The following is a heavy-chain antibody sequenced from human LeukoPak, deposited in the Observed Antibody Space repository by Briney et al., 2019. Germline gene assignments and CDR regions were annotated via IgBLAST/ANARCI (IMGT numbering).Heavy chain of an antibody. J-gene: IGHJ5*02. Sequence: SETLSLTCAVYGGSFSGYYWSLIRQPPGKGLEWIGEINHSGSTNYNPSLKSRVTISVDTSKNQFSLKLSSVTAADTAVYYCARGYSSSWFDPWGQGTLVTVSS. D-gene: IGHD6-13*01. CDR2: INHSGST. CDR1: GGSFSGYY. V-gene: IGHV4-34*01. CDR3: ARGYSSSWFDP.